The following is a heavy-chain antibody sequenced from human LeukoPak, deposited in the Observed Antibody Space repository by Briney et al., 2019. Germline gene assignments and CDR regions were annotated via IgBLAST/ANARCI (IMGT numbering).Heavy chain of an antibody. Sequence: PGRSLRLSCAASGFTVSSNYMSWVRQAPGKGLEWVSVIYSGGSTYYADSVKGRFTISRDNSKNTLYLQMNSLRAEDTAVYYCARDSSSWYERRFDYWGQGTLVTVSS. CDR1: GFTVSSNY. CDR2: IYSGGST. J-gene: IGHJ4*02. V-gene: IGHV3-66*01. CDR3: ARDSSSWYERRFDY. D-gene: IGHD6-13*01.